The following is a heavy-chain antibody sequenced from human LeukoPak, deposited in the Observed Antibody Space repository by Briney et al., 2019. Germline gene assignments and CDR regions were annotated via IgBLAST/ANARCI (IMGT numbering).Heavy chain of an antibody. J-gene: IGHJ5*02. CDR2: IYTSGST. CDR3: ARLGYYDFWSGYGNWFDP. V-gene: IGHV4-4*09. CDR1: GGSISSYY. Sequence: PSETLSLTCTVSGGSISSYYWSWIRQPPGKGLEWIGYIYTSGSTNYNPSLKSRVTISVATSKNQFSLKLSSVTAADTAVYYCARLGYYDFWSGYGNWFDPWGQGTLVTVSS. D-gene: IGHD3-3*01.